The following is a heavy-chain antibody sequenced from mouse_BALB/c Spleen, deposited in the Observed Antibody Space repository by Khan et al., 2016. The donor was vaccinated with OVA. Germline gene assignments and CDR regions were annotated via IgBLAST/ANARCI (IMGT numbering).Heavy chain of an antibody. CDR3: ARVAYYYNSGGFAY. V-gene: IGHV5-6*01. Sequence: EVELVESGGDLVKTGGSLKLSCAASGFTFSTYGMSWVRQTPDKKLEWVATISSGGHYTYYIDSVKGRFTISRDNAKNILYLQMTSLRSEDTAKYYCARVAYYYNSGGFAYWGQGTLVTVSA. CDR2: ISSGGHYT. J-gene: IGHJ3*01. D-gene: IGHD1-1*02. CDR1: GFTFSTYG.